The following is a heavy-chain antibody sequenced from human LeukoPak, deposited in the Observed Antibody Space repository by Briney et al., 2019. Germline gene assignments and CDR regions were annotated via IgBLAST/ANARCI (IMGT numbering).Heavy chain of an antibody. CDR1: GFTFSYYS. Sequence: GGSLGLSCAASGFTFSYYSMNWVRQAPGKGLEWLSYISISGSSMYYADSVKGRFTISRDNAQNSVYLQMNSLRDEDTAVYYCARQTTVFDNWGQGTLVTVSS. D-gene: IGHD1-1*01. V-gene: IGHV3-48*02. J-gene: IGHJ4*02. CDR3: ARQTTVFDN. CDR2: ISISGSSM.